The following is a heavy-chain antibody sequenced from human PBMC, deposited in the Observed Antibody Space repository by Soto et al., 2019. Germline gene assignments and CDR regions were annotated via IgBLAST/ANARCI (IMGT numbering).Heavy chain of an antibody. D-gene: IGHD5-12*01. Sequence: GEGLKISGKGSGYSFTSYWMSWVRQMPGKGLEWLERIDPSDPCPRYSPSFERQVTISADKSISTAYLQWSMLTVSDTAMYYCARQPVATRRDYCYYCMDVWGQGTTVTVSS. J-gene: IGHJ6*02. CDR2: IDPSDPCP. CDR1: GYSFTSYW. CDR3: ARQPVATRRDYCYYCMDV. V-gene: IGHV5-10-1*04.